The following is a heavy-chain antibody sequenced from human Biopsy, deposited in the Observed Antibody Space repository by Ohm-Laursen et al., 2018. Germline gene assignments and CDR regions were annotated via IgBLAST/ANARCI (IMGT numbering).Heavy chain of an antibody. V-gene: IGHV1-69*06. CDR2: IVPLFETT. CDR3: AKAGQTSGEYVVPRHFDS. CDR1: GYNFDIYP. J-gene: IGHJ4*02. D-gene: IGHD2-15*01. Sequence: SAVKVSCKASGYNFDIYPLFWVRQAPGQGFEWMGGIVPLFETTDSAQKFQGRVTITADRSTTTAYIELSGLTSEDTAIYYCAKAGQTSGEYVVPRHFDSWGQGTRVTVSS.